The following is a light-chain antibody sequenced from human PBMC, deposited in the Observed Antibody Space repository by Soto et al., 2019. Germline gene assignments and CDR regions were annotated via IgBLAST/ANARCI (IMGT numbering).Light chain of an antibody. J-gene: IGLJ2*01. V-gene: IGLV4-69*02. Sequence: QLVLTQSPSASASLGASVKLTCTLSNGRSDYAIAWHQQQPEKGPRYLMKLSTDGRQTKGDGIPDRFSGSSSGAERYLTISSLQSEDEADYYCQTWGTGIVFGEGTKVTVL. CDR1: NGRSDYA. CDR3: QTWGTGIV. CDR2: LSTDGRQ.